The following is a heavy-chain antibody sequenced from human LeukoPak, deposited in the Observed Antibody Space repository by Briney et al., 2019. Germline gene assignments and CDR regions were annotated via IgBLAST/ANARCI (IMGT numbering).Heavy chain of an antibody. CDR1: GFTFSSPA. V-gene: IGHV3-23*01. CDR3: AKDYGPLSSY. J-gene: IGHJ4*02. D-gene: IGHD4-17*01. Sequence: PGGSLRLSCAASGFTFSSPAMSWVRQAPGKGLEWVSAISGSGGSTYYADSVTGRFTISRDNSKNTLYLQMNSLRAEDTALYYCAKDYGPLSSYWGQGTLVTVAS. CDR2: ISGSGGST.